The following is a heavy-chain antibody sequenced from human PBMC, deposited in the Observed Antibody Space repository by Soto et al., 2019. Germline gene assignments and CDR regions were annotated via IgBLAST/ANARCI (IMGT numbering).Heavy chain of an antibody. CDR3: ARFVDYGDFDY. D-gene: IGHD4-17*01. CDR2: ISAYNGNT. CDR1: GYTFTSYG. V-gene: IGHV1-18*01. J-gene: IGHJ4*02. Sequence: SVKVSCNASGYTFTSYGISWVRQAPVQGLEWMGWISAYNGNTNYAQKLQGRVTMTTDTSTSTAYMELRSLRSDDTAVYYCARFVDYGDFDYWGQGTLVTVSS.